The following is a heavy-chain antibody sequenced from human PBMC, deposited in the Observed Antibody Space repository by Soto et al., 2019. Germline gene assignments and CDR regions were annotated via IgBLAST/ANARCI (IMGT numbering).Heavy chain of an antibody. V-gene: IGHV3-23*01. J-gene: IGHJ3*02. D-gene: IGHD1-1*01. CDR3: AKATATSGGAFEI. Sequence: GGSLRLSCAVSGFICSSYDMSWVRQAPGKGLEWVSTILVGGSPHYEDSVKGRFTISRDTSKNTVYLHMNSLTAGDTAVYYCAKATATSGGAFEIYGQGAMVTVSS. CDR1: GFICSSYD. CDR2: ILVGGSP.